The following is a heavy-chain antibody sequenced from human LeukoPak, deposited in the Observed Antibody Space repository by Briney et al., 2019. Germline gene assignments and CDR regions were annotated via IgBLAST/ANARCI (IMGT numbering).Heavy chain of an antibody. Sequence: GGSLRLSRAASGFTFNEYAMYWVRQTPGKGLEWVALISYDGYDNSYADSVRGRFTISRDNSKNTLYLQMDSLRSEDTAVYYCARDFFPIADSTWYEIGYWGQGTLVTVSS. CDR3: ARDFFPIADSTWYEIGY. V-gene: IGHV3-30-3*01. CDR2: ISYDGYDN. J-gene: IGHJ4*02. D-gene: IGHD2-21*01. CDR1: GFTFNEYA.